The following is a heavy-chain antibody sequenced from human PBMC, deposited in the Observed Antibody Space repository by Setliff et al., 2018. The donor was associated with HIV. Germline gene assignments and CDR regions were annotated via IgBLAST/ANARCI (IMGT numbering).Heavy chain of an antibody. V-gene: IGHV3-53*05. Sequence: GGSLRLSCAASGFSVSSPYMSWVRQAPGKGLEWVSVIYSGDSGGSTYYADSVKGRFTISRDNSKNTLYLQMNSLRAEDTAVYYCAKVDTAMVVHYYDSSGYLRPFDSGGQGTLVTV. J-gene: IGHJ4*02. CDR3: AKVDTAMVVHYYDSSGYLRPFDS. D-gene: IGHD3-22*01. CDR1: GFSVSSPY. CDR2: IYSGDSGGST.